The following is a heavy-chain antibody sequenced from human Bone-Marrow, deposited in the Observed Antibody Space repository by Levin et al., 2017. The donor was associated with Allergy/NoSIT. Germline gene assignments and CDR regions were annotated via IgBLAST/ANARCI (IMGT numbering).Heavy chain of an antibody. CDR2: FKSKADGGTT. Sequence: GGSLRLSCAASGFVFSNAWMSWVRQAPGKGPEWVARFKSKADGGTTDYAAPVKGRFTISRDDSMNTLYLQMNSLKTEDTAVYYCTTDSVRDGYTSFDYWGPGTLVTVSS. CDR3: TTDSVRDGYTSFDY. CDR1: GFVFSNAW. J-gene: IGHJ4*02. V-gene: IGHV3-15*01. D-gene: IGHD5-24*01.